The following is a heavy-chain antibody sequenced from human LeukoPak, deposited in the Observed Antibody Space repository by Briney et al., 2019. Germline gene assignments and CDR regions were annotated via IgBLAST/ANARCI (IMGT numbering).Heavy chain of an antibody. D-gene: IGHD3-10*01. J-gene: IGHJ5*02. Sequence: SETLSLTCVVSGGSIISYYWSWIRQPPGKGLEWIGYIDYSGSTNYNPSLKSRVTIAVDPSKSQFSQKLGSVTAADTAVYYCARHRDGSGSYNNDIDPWGQGTLVTVSS. CDR1: GGSIISYY. V-gene: IGHV4-59*08. CDR2: IDYSGST. CDR3: ARHRDGSGSYNNDIDP.